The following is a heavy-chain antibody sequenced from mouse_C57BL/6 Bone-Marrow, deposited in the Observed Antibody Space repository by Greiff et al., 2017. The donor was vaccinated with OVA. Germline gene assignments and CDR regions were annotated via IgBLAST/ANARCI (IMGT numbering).Heavy chain of an antibody. CDR3: AIYGNYVLFAY. CDR2: IYPGDGDT. V-gene: IGHV1-82*01. D-gene: IGHD2-1*01. Sequence: QVQLKQSGPELVKPGASVKISCKASGYAFSSSWMNWVKQRPGKGLEWIGRIYPGDGDTNYNGKFKGKATLTADKSSSTAYMQLSSLTSEDSAVYYCAIYGNYVLFAYWGQGTLVTVSA. J-gene: IGHJ3*01. CDR1: GYAFSSSW.